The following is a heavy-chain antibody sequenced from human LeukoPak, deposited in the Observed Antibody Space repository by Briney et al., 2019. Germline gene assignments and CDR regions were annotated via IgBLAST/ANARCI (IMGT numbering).Heavy chain of an antibody. J-gene: IGHJ5*02. CDR3: ARALFLGDWFDP. D-gene: IGHD3-16*01. CDR2: ISSSGSTI. V-gene: IGHV3-48*03. Sequence: AGGSLRLSCAASGSTFSSYEMNWVRQAPGKGLEWVSYISSSGSTIYYADSVKGRFTISRDNAKNSLYLQMNSLRAEDTAVYYCARALFLGDWFDPWGQGTLVTVSS. CDR1: GSTFSSYE.